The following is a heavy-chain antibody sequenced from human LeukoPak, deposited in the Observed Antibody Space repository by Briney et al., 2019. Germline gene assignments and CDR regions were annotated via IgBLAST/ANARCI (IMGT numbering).Heavy chain of an antibody. D-gene: IGHD2-21*02. CDR2: INHSGST. CDR3: ARLLVTVNAFDI. V-gene: IGHV4-34*01. J-gene: IGHJ3*02. CDR1: GGSFSGYY. Sequence: PSETLSLTCAVYGGSFSGYYWSWIRQPPGKGLEWIGEINHSGSTNYNPSLKSRVTISVDTSKNQFSLKLSSVTAADTAVYYCARLLVTVNAFDIWGQGTMVTVSS.